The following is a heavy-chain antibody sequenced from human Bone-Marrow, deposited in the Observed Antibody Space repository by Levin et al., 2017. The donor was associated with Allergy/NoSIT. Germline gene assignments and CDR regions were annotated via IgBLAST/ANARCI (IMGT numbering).Heavy chain of an antibody. V-gene: IGHV3-20*04. D-gene: IGHD1-7*01. CDR3: ARVGNYAVVADAFDL. J-gene: IGHJ3*01. CDR2: ITWNSGTT. Sequence: PGGSLRLSCAASQFIFDDHGMSWVRQAPGKGLEWVSGITWNSGTTGYADSVKGRFTISRDNAKNTLYLQLNSLRVEDTALYYCARVGNYAVVADAFDLWCQGTVVTVSS. CDR1: QFIFDDHG.